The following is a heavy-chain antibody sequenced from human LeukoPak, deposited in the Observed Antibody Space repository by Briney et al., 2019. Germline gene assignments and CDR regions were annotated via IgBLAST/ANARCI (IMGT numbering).Heavy chain of an antibody. CDR2: IYYSGST. Sequence: PSETLSLTCTVSGGSISSYYWSWIRQPPGKGLEWIGYIYYSGSTNYNPSLKSRVTISVDTSKNQFSLKLSSVTAADTAVYYCARVPLGYCSGGSCYFYYYMDVWGKGTTVTISS. CDR1: GGSISSYY. D-gene: IGHD2-15*01. J-gene: IGHJ6*03. V-gene: IGHV4-59*01. CDR3: ARVPLGYCSGGSCYFYYYMDV.